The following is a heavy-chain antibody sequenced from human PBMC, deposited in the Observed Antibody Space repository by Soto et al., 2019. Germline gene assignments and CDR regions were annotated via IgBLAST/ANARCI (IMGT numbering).Heavy chain of an antibody. V-gene: IGHV1-18*01. D-gene: IGHD1-26*01. Sequence: QVQLVQSGAEVKKPGASVKVSCKASGYTFTSYGISWVRQAPGQGLEWMGRISAYNGNTNYAQKLQGRVTMTTDTATSTADMELSSLTSDDTAVYYCARVVGAIGHWFDPWGQGALVTVSS. J-gene: IGHJ5*02. CDR1: GYTFTSYG. CDR2: ISAYNGNT. CDR3: ARVVGAIGHWFDP.